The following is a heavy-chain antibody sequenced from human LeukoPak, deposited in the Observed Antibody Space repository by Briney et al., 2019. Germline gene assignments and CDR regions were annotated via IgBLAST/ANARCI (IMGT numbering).Heavy chain of an antibody. CDR3: ARVRYDFWSGQCDY. J-gene: IGHJ4*02. CDR1: GYSISSGYY. CDR2: IYHSGST. D-gene: IGHD3-3*01. V-gene: IGHV4-38-2*02. Sequence: SETLSFTCTVSGYSISSGYYWGWIRQPPGKGLEWIGSIYHSGSTYYNPSLKSRVTISVDTSKNQFSLKLSSVTAADTAVYYCARVRYDFWSGQCDYWGQGTLVTVSS.